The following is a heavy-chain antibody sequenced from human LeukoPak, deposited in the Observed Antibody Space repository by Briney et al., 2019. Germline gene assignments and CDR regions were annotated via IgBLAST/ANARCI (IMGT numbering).Heavy chain of an antibody. D-gene: IGHD3-22*01. Sequence: SVKVSCKASGGTFSSYAISWVRQAPGQGLEWMGGIIPIFGTANYAQKFQGRVTITTDESTSTAYMELSSLRSEDTAVYYCARSLGAYYDSSGYYSYYFDYWGQGTLVTVSS. J-gene: IGHJ4*02. CDR1: GGTFSSYA. CDR2: IIPIFGTA. V-gene: IGHV1-69*05. CDR3: ARSLGAYYDSSGYYSYYFDY.